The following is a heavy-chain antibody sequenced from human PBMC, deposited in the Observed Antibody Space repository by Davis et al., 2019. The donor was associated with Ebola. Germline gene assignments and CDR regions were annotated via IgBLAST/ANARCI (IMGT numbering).Heavy chain of an antibody. CDR2: IIPIFGTA. CDR3: ARAECDFWSGYPRYYYYYDMDV. D-gene: IGHD3-3*01. Sequence: SVKVSCKASGGIFSSYAISWVRQAPGQGLEWMGGIIPIFGTANYAQKFQGRVTITADKSTSTAYMELSSLRSEDTAVYYCARAECDFWSGYPRYYYYYDMDVWGQGTTVTVSS. V-gene: IGHV1-69*06. CDR1: GGIFSSYA. J-gene: IGHJ6*02.